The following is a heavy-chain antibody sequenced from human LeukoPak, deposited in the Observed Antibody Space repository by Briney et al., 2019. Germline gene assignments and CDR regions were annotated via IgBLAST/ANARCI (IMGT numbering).Heavy chain of an antibody. V-gene: IGHV3-21*01. D-gene: IGHD1-1*01. J-gene: IGHJ5*02. CDR2: ISSSSSYI. CDR1: GFTFRSYS. CDR3: ARDYRNDVGWFDP. Sequence: GGSLRLSCAASGFTFRSYSMNWVRQAPGKGLEWVSSISSSSSYIYYADSVKGRFTISRDNAKNSLYRQMNSLRAEDTAVYYCARDYRNDVGWFDPWGQGTLVTVSS.